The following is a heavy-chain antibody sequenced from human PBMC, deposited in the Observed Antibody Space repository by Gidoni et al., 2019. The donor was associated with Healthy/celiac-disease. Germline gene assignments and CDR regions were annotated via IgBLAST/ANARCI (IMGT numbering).Heavy chain of an antibody. CDR3: ARRTFSGYDTKYYFDY. CDR2: IYPGDSDT. V-gene: IGHV5-51*01. D-gene: IGHD5-12*01. Sequence: EVQLVQSGAEVKKPGESLKISCKGSGYSFTSYWIGWVRQMPGKGMAWMGIIYPGDSDTRYSPSFQGQVTISADKSISTAYLQWSSLKASDTAMYYCARRTFSGYDTKYYFDYWGQGTLVTVSS. CDR1: GYSFTSYW. J-gene: IGHJ4*02.